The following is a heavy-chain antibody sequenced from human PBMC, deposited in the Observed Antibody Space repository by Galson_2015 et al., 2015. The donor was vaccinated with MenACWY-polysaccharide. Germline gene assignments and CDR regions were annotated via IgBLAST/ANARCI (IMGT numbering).Heavy chain of an antibody. V-gene: IGHV3-15*01. CDR1: GFTFSNAW. Sequence: SLRLSCAASGFTFSNAWMSWVRQAPGKGLEWVGRIKSKTDGGTTDYAAPVKGRFTISRDDSKNTLYLQMNSLKTEDTAVYYCTTVGGSSRYYYYYGMDVWGQGTTVTVSS. D-gene: IGHD2-15*01. CDR2: IKSKTDGGTT. J-gene: IGHJ6*02. CDR3: TTVGGSSRYYYYYGMDV.